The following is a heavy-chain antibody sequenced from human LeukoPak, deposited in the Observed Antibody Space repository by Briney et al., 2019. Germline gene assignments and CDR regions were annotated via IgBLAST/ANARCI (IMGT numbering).Heavy chain of an antibody. Sequence: GGSLRPSCAASGFTFNNYGMHYVRQAPGKGLEWVAVISDDGRNKNYADSVKGRFTISRDNSNNTLYLQMNSLRAEDTGVYYCAKDRETTASGTFDYWGQGTLVTVSS. J-gene: IGHJ4*02. CDR2: ISDDGRNK. CDR1: GFTFNNYG. V-gene: IGHV3-30*18. D-gene: IGHD6-13*01. CDR3: AKDRETTASGTFDY.